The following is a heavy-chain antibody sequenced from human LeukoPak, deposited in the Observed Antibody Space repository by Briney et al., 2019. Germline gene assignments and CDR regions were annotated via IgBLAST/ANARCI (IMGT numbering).Heavy chain of an antibody. V-gene: IGHV3-23*01. CDR2: ISGSGGST. CDR3: AKDQVVVPAAPFDY. J-gene: IGHJ4*02. CDR1: GFTFSSYA. D-gene: IGHD2-2*01. Sequence: GGSLRLSCAASGFTFSSYAMSWVRQAPGKGLEWVSAISGSGGSTYYADSVKGRFTISRDNSKNTLYLQMSSLRAEDTAVYYCAKDQVVVPAAPFDYWGQGTLVTVSS.